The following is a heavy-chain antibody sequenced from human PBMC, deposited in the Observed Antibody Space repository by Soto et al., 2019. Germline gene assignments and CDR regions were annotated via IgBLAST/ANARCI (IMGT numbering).Heavy chain of an antibody. J-gene: IGHJ6*02. Sequence: SETLSLTCTVSGGSISIYYWSWIRQPPGKGLEWIGYIYYSGSTNYNPSLKSRVTISVDTSKNQFSLKLSSVTAADTAVYYCARDRPIAVAGTYYYYGMDVWGQGTTVTVSS. CDR3: ARDRPIAVAGTYYYYGMDV. CDR2: IYYSGST. V-gene: IGHV4-59*01. D-gene: IGHD6-19*01. CDR1: GGSISIYY.